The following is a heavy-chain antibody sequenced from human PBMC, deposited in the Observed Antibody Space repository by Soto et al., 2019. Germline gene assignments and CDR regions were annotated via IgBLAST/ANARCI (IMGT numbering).Heavy chain of an antibody. Sequence: GGSLRLSCAASGFTFSSYSMNWVRQAPGKGLEWVSSISSSSSYIYYADSVKGRFTISRDNAKNSLHLQMNSLRAEDTAVYYCARGLVGSKYYYYYGMDVWGQGTTVTAP. V-gene: IGHV3-21*01. CDR1: GFTFSSYS. CDR3: ARGLVGSKYYYYYGMDV. D-gene: IGHD3-9*01. J-gene: IGHJ6*02. CDR2: ISSSSSYI.